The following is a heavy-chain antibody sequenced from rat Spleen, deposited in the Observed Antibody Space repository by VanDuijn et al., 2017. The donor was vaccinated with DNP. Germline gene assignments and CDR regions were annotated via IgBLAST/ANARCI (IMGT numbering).Heavy chain of an antibody. J-gene: IGHJ1*01. Sequence: QVQLEESGPGLMQPSETLSLTCTVSGFSLTNIGVGWVRQPLGKGLVWMGTIWTSGSVNYNSTIQSRLSISRDTSKSQVFLKMNRLQPEDTCTYYCAGQTGSGWYFEFWGPGTKVTVSS. D-gene: IGHD5-1*01. CDR1: GFSLTNIG. CDR3: AGQTGSGWYFEF. CDR2: IWTSGSV. V-gene: IGHV2-72*01.